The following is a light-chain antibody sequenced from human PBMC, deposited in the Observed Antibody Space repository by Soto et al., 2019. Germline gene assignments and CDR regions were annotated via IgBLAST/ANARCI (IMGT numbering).Light chain of an antibody. CDR1: QDISNY. CDR3: QQYRNLPALT. CDR2: DAS. V-gene: IGKV1-33*01. Sequence: DIQMTQSPSSLSASVGDRVTITCQASQDISNYLNWYQQKPGKAPKLLIYDASNSETGVPSRFKGHGSVTDFTFTISSLQPEDMATCYCQQYRNLPALTFGGGTKVEIK. J-gene: IGKJ4*01.